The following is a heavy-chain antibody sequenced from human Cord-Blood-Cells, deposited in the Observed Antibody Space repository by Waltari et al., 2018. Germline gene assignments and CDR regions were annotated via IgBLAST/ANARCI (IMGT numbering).Heavy chain of an antibody. CDR3: ATVKSGYYYYYGMDV. CDR1: GYTLTELS. CDR2: FYPEDGET. V-gene: IGHV1-24*01. J-gene: IGHJ6*02. Sequence: QVQLVQSGAELKKPGASVKVSCKVSGYTLTELSMHWVRQAPGNGLEWMGCFYPEDGETNYAQKCPGRVTMTDDTSTDTAYMELSSLRSEDTAVYYCATVKSGYYYYYGMDVWGQGTTVTVSS.